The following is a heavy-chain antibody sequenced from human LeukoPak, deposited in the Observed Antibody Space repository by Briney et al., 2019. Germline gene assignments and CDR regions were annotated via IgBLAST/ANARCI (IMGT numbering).Heavy chain of an antibody. CDR3: ARVLAYYDSSGSYGMDV. D-gene: IGHD3-22*01. CDR2: IKQDGSEK. V-gene: IGHV3-7*03. J-gene: IGHJ6*02. Sequence: GGSLRLSCAASGFTFSSYWMSWVRQAPGKGLEWVANIKQDGSEKYYVDSVKGRFTISRDNAKNSLYLQMNSLRAEDTAVYYCARVLAYYDSSGSYGMDVWGQGTTVTVSS. CDR1: GFTFSSYW.